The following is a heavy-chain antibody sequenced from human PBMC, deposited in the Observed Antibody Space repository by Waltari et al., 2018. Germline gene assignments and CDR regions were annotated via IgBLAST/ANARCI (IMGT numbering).Heavy chain of an antibody. CDR2: IYSSGTT. Sequence: QVQLQESGPRLVKPSQTLSLTCTVSGVSISSGTYYWSWIRQSAGRGLEWIGRIYSSGTTKYNPSLNSRGSISIDRSKNQFFVRLTSATAADSAIYYCVRDWGGDDSGSVWGRGAPVTVSS. CDR3: VRDWGGDDSGSV. J-gene: IGHJ4*02. D-gene: IGHD3-10*01. V-gene: IGHV4-61*02. CDR1: GVSISSGTYY.